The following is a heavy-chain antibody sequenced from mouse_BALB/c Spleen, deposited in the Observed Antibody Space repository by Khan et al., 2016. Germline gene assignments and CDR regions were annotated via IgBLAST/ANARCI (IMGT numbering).Heavy chain of an antibody. CDR1: GYTFTEYT. CDR2: FYPGSGSI. J-gene: IGHJ3*01. V-gene: IGHV1-62-2*01. Sequence: QVQLKQSGAELVKPGASVKLSCKASGYTFTEYTIHWVKQRSGQGLEWIGWFYPGSGSIKYNEKFKDKATLTADKSSSTVQMELSRLTSEDSAVYFCAIHEVTTAPVAYWGQGTLVTVSA. D-gene: IGHD1-2*01. CDR3: AIHEVTTAPVAY.